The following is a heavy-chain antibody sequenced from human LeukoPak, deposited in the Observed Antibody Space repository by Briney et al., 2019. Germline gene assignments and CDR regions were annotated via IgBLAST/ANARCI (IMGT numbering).Heavy chain of an antibody. J-gene: IGHJ3*02. V-gene: IGHV3-7*01. CDR3: ASLFLCYGCSSSSDSFNI. CDR1: GFNFSTYW. Sequence: GGSLRLSCTASGFNFSTYWMTWVRQVPGKGLEWVANIKEDGSEIYYVDAVKGRFSISRDNAKNTLYLQMNSLRAEDTAVYYCASLFLCYGCSSSSDSFNIWGQGTMVTVSS. D-gene: IGHD6-6*01. CDR2: IKEDGSEI.